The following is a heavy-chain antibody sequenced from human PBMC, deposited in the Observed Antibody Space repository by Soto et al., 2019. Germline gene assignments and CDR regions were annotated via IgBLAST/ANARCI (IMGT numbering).Heavy chain of an antibody. CDR1: GGFVTSGSYY. Sequence: QVQLQQWGAGLLKPSETLSLTCAVYGGFVTSGSYYWSWIRQPPGKGLEWIGEMSHSGGTHFNPSLKSRVTIPVDTSKNQFTLKMSSLTAADTALYYCARVERGTATTGVDAFDIWGPGTMVTVSS. CDR2: MSHSGGT. J-gene: IGHJ3*02. V-gene: IGHV4-34*01. CDR3: ARVERGTATTGVDAFDI. D-gene: IGHD1-1*01.